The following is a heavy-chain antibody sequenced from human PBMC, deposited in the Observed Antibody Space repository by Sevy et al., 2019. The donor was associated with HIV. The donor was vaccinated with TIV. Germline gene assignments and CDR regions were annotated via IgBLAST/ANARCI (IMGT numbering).Heavy chain of an antibody. Sequence: GGSLRLSCSASGFTFSNYIMHWVRQAPGKGPKYVSAISSNGCSTYYADSVKGRFIISRDNSKNTLDLQMSSLRDEDTAVYYCVKGVDILGAACRYFYGMDVLGRGTTVTVSS. CDR2: ISSNGCST. CDR3: VKGVDILGAACRYFYGMDV. D-gene: IGHD5-12*01. CDR1: GFTFSNYI. J-gene: IGHJ6*02. V-gene: IGHV3-64D*06.